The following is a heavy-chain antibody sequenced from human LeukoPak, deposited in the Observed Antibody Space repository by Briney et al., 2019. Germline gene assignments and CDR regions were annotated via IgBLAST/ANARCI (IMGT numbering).Heavy chain of an antibody. D-gene: IGHD3-10*01. V-gene: IGHV4-34*01. CDR1: GGPFSGYF. J-gene: IGHJ4*02. Sequence: SETLSLTCAVSGGPFSGYFWSWIRQSSGKGLEWIGEIHNRGTTNYNPSLNSRVTISEDTSKNQFYLNLSSVTAADTAVYYCARRYYYTLGSFPFDFWGQGTLVTVSS. CDR2: IHNRGTT. CDR3: ARRYYYTLGSFPFDF.